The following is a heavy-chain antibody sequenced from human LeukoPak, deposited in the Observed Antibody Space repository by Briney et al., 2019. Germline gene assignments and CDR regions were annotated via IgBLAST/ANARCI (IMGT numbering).Heavy chain of an antibody. V-gene: IGHV1-45*02. Sequence: GSSVKASCTASGYTFTYRYLHWVRQAPGHALEWMGWITPFNGNTNYAQKVQDRVTSTRDRSMSTAYMELSSLRSEDTAMYYCANTGDDSSGAFDIWGQGTMVTVSS. D-gene: IGHD3-22*01. CDR2: ITPFNGNT. J-gene: IGHJ3*02. CDR1: GYTFTYRY. CDR3: ANTGDDSSGAFDI.